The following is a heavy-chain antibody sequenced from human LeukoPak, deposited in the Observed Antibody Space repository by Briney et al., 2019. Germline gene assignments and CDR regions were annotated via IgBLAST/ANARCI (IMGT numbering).Heavy chain of an antibody. Sequence: PSETLSLTCAVYGGSFSGYYWSWIRQPPGKGLEWIGEINHSGSTNYNPSLKSRVTISVDTSKNQFSLKLSSVTAADTAVYYCASSRDYYGSGSYYLPLGFDYWGQGTLVTVSS. CDR1: GGSFSGYY. CDR2: INHSGST. V-gene: IGHV4-34*01. CDR3: ASSRDYYGSGSYYLPLGFDY. J-gene: IGHJ4*02. D-gene: IGHD3-10*01.